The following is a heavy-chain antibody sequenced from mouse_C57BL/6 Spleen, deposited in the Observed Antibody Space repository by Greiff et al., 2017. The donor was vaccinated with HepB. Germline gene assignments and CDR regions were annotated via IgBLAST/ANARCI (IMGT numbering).Heavy chain of an antibody. CDR2: ISSGGSYT. V-gene: IGHV5-6*01. Sequence: EVKLVESGGDLVKPGGSLKLSCAASGFTFSSYGMSWVRQTPDKRLEWVATISSGGSYTYYPDSVKGRFTISRDNAKNTLYLQMSSLKSEDTAMYYCASPAYYSNPFYAMDYWGQGTSVTVSS. CDR1: GFTFSSYG. D-gene: IGHD2-5*01. CDR3: ASPAYYSNPFYAMDY. J-gene: IGHJ4*01.